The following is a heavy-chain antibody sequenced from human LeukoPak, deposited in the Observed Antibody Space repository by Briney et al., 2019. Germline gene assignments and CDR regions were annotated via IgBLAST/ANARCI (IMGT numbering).Heavy chain of an antibody. D-gene: IGHD2-15*01. CDR1: GDSVSSNSAA. Sequence: SQTLSLTCAISGDSVSSNSAAWNWIRQSPSRGLEWLGRTYYRSKWHNDYAVSVKSRITINPDTSKNQFSLQLNSVTPEDTAVYYCARGLRYCSGGSCYDFDYWGQGTLVTVSS. CDR2: TYYRSKWHN. J-gene: IGHJ4*02. V-gene: IGHV6-1*01. CDR3: ARGLRYCSGGSCYDFDY.